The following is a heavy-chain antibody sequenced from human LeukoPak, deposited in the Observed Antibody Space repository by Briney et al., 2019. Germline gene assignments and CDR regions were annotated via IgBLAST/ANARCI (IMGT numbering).Heavy chain of an antibody. J-gene: IGHJ6*03. CDR3: ARGTHYYYMDV. V-gene: IGHV3-13*01. CDR2: IGTAGDT. Sequence: GGSLRLSCAASGFTFSSYDMHWVRQATGKGLEWVSAIGTAGDTYYPGSVKGRFTISRENAKNSLYLQMNSLRAGDTAVYYCARGTHYYYMDVWGKGTTVTVSS. CDR1: GFTFSSYD.